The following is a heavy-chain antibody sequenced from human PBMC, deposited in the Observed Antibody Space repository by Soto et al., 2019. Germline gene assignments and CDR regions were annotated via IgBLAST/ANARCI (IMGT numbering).Heavy chain of an antibody. J-gene: IGHJ4*02. CDR2: IYYSGST. CDR3: AKQSSSATFDY. V-gene: IGHV4-59*08. D-gene: IGHD6-6*01. Sequence: PSETLSLTCTVSGGSISSYYWSWIRQPPGKGLEWIGYIYYSGSTNYNPSLKSRVTISVDKSKNQFSLKLSSVTAADTAVYYCAKQSSSATFDYWGQGTLVTVSS. CDR1: GGSISSYY.